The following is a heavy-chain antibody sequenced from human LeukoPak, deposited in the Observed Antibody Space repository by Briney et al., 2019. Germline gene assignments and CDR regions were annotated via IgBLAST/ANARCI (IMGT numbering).Heavy chain of an antibody. CDR1: GFTFSGSA. V-gene: IGHV3-21*06. J-gene: IGHJ4*02. CDR3: VRDFAFGFCNTTTCRYPFDS. D-gene: IGHD3-16*01. Sequence: GGSLKLSCAASGFTFSGSAMHWVRQAPGKGLEWVSSMSTSSTYIYYADSIKGRFTISRDDARSLLYLQMDSLRAEDTAVYYCVRDFAFGFCNTTTCRYPFDSWGQGTLVTVSS. CDR2: MSTSSTYI.